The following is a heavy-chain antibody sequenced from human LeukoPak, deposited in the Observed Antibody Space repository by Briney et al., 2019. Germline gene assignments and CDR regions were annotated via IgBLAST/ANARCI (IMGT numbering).Heavy chain of an antibody. D-gene: IGHD5-12*01. CDR3: ARVRGYGDYLYYFDD. Sequence: ESGPTLVNPTQTLTLTCTFSGFSLSTSGMCVSWVRQPPGKALEWLARIDWDDDKYYSTSLKTRLTTSKDTSKNQVVLTMTNMDPVDTATYYCARVRGYGDYLYYFDDWGQGTLVTVSS. CDR1: GFSLSTSGMC. J-gene: IGHJ4*02. CDR2: IDWDDDK. V-gene: IGHV2-70*11.